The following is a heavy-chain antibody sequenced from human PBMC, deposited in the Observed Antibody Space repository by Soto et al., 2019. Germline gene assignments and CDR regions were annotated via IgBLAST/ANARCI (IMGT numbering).Heavy chain of an antibody. D-gene: IGHD6-13*01. V-gene: IGHV3-30*18. CDR1: GFTFSSYA. CDR3: VKVGGSSSWYRFYFDY. J-gene: IGHJ4*02. CDR2: ISYDGSTI. Sequence: QVQLVESGGGVVQPGRSLRLSCAASGFTFSSYAVHWVRQAPGKGLEWVAVISYDGSTIYYADSVKGRFSISRDNSKNTLHLEMHNLRPEDTAVYYCVKVGGSSSWYRFYFDYWGQGTLVTVSS.